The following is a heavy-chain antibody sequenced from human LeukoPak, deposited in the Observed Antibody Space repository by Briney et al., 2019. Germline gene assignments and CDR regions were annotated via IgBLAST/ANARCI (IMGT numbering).Heavy chain of an antibody. Sequence: GGPLRLSCGASGFTFDDYAMHWVRQAPGKGLECVSLISGDCGSTYYADSVKGRFTISRDNSKNSLYLQMNSLRTDDTALYYCAKGPGSIFDYWGQGTLVTVSP. CDR3: AKGPGSIFDY. CDR1: GFTFDDYA. V-gene: IGHV3-43*02. J-gene: IGHJ4*02. CDR2: ISGDCGST.